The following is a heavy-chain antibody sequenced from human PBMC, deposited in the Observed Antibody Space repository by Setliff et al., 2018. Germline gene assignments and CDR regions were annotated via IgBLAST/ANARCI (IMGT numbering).Heavy chain of an antibody. CDR3: ARAQSWSGGPYYFDN. D-gene: IGHD3-3*01. J-gene: IGHJ4*02. CDR2: IIPIFGTA. V-gene: IGHV1-69*13. CDR1: GGTFSSYD. Sequence: SVKVSCKASGGTFSSYDISWVRQAPGQGLEWMGRIIPIFGTANYAQKFQGRVTITADESTSTAYMELSSLRFEDTAVYYCARAQSWSGGPYYFDNWGQGTLVTVSS.